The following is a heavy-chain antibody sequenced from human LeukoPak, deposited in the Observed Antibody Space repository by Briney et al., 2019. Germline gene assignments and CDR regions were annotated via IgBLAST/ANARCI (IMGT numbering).Heavy chain of an antibody. D-gene: IGHD3-3*01. CDR2: ISGSDGNT. V-gene: IGHV3-23*01. CDR3: AKGKLDFWSGQYYHYYAMDV. Sequence: GGSLRLSCAVSGFTFSRHAMSWVRLAPGRGLEWVSAISGSDGNTYHADSVKGRFTISRDISKNTLYLQMNSLRAEDTAVYYCAKGKLDFWSGQYYHYYAMDVWGQGTTVTVSS. CDR1: GFTFSRHA. J-gene: IGHJ6*02.